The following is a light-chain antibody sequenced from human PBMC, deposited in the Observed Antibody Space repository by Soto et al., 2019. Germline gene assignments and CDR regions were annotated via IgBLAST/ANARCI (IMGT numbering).Light chain of an antibody. CDR3: QQYDTWPRT. CDR2: GAS. J-gene: IGKJ1*01. CDR1: QSVSTN. Sequence: EIVMTQSPASLSVPPVERATLSFRASQSVSTNFAWYLQKPGQAPRLLIYGASTRATAVPARFTASGSGTEFTLSISSLQSDDFGVYYCQQYDTWPRTFGQGTKVDIK. V-gene: IGKV3-15*01.